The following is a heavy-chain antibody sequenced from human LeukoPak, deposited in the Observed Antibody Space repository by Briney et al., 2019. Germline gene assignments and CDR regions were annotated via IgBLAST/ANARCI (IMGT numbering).Heavy chain of an antibody. CDR1: GFTFSTYA. CDR2: ISGSGGST. Sequence: GGSLRLSCAASGFTFSTYAMNWVRQAPGKGLEWVSGISGSGGSTYYADSVKGRFTISRDNSKNTLFLQMNSLRAEDTAVYYCARVIYYHGSVGYYFDYWGQGALVTVSS. V-gene: IGHV3-23*01. D-gene: IGHD3-10*01. CDR3: ARVIYYHGSVGYYFDY. J-gene: IGHJ4*02.